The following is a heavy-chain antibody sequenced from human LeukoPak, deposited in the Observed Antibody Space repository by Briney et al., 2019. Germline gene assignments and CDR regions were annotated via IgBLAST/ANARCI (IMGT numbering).Heavy chain of an antibody. CDR2: ITSSSSYI. CDR3: AKDSGDY. CDR1: GFTLSSYS. D-gene: IGHD1-14*01. J-gene: IGHJ4*02. Sequence: GGSLRLSCSASGFTLSSYSMNWVRQAPGKGLEWVSSITSSSSYIYYADSLKGRFTISRDNARNSLYLQMNSLRAEDTAVYYCAKDSGDYWGQGTLVTVSS. V-gene: IGHV3-21*04.